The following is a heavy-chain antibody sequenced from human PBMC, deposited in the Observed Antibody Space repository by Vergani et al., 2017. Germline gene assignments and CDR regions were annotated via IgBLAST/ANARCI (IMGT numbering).Heavy chain of an antibody. J-gene: IGHJ4*02. Sequence: QVQLQESGPGLVKPSETLSLTCTVSGDSVISTDYHWGWIRQPPGKGLEWIGSMDYSGSTSYNPSLESRISISFETPKNQFHLRLTSVTAADTAVYYCASKRGACRAAYCHSYDFWGPGTLVGVSS. CDR2: MDYSGST. CDR3: ASKRGACRAAYCHSYDF. CDR1: GDSVISTDYH. V-gene: IGHV4-39*01. D-gene: IGHD2-15*01.